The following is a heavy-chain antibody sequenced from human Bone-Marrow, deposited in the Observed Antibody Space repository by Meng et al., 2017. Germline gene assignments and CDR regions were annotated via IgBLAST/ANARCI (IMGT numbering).Heavy chain of an antibody. CDR3: ARDLGVVVSFRGGLDAFDI. D-gene: IGHD3-22*01. CDR1: GGTFSSYA. J-gene: IGHJ3*02. Sequence: SVKVSCKASGGTFSSYAISWVRQAPGQGLEWMGGIIPIFGTANYAQKFQGRVTITTDESTSTAYMELSRLRSDDTAVYYCARDLGVVVSFRGGLDAFDIWGQGTMVTVSS. V-gene: IGHV1-69*05. CDR2: IIPIFGTA.